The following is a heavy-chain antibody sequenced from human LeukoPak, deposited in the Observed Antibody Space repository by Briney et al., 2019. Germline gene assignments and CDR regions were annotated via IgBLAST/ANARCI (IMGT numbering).Heavy chain of an antibody. CDR1: GFTFSSHA. D-gene: IGHD3-10*01. Sequence: PGRSLRLSCAASGFTFSSHAMHWVRQAPGKGLEWVAVISFDGSNKYYADSVKGRFTISRDNSKNTLYLQMNSLRAEDTAVYYCAKSPDTMVRGVKPIDYWGQGTLVTVSS. CDR2: ISFDGSNK. CDR3: AKSPDTMVRGVKPIDY. V-gene: IGHV3-30-3*02. J-gene: IGHJ4*02.